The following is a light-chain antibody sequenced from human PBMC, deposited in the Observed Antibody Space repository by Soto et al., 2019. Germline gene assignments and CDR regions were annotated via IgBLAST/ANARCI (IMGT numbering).Light chain of an antibody. Sequence: TPSPATLSLSPGARVTLSCGASPSVSGSRLAWYQQKPGQAPRLLMYDASRRAFGIPDRFSGSGSGTDFTLTISRLEPEDFAVYYCQQYGNSPITFGQGTRLEI. CDR2: DAS. V-gene: IGKV3D-20*01. CDR1: PSVSGSR. CDR3: QQYGNSPIT. J-gene: IGKJ5*01.